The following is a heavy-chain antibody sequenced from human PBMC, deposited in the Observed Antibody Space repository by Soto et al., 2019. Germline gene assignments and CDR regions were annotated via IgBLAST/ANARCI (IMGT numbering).Heavy chain of an antibody. CDR3: ARTSDYDTGLRFDP. Sequence: GESQRISCQGSGYSFTSYWIGWVRQMPGKGLEWMGIIYPGDSDTRYSPSFQGQATISADKSLSTAYLQWSSLKASDTAMYYCARTSDYDTGLRFDPWGQGTLVTVSS. CDR2: IYPGDSDT. CDR1: GYSFTSYW. V-gene: IGHV5-51*01. J-gene: IGHJ5*02. D-gene: IGHD3-9*01.